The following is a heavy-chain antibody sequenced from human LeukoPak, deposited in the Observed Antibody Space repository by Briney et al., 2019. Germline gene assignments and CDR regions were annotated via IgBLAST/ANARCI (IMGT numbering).Heavy chain of an antibody. CDR2: IYSGGST. J-gene: IGHJ4*02. V-gene: IGHV3-53*01. CDR1: GFTVSSNY. CDR3: ASAERPGIAVAGYFDY. Sequence: GGSLRLSCAASGFTVSSNYMSWVRQAPGKGLEWVSVIYSGGSTYYADSVKGRFTISRDNSKNTLYLQMNSLRAEDTAVYYCASAERPGIAVAGYFDYWGQGTLVTVSS. D-gene: IGHD6-19*01.